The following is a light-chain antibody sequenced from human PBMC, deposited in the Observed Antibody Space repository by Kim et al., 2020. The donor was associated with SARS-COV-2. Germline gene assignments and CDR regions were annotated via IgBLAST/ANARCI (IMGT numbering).Light chain of an antibody. Sequence: PGDSATLSCRASHNIGINLAWYQQTPGQPPRLLIYDAAMRAAGIPDRFSGSGSGTDFTLTIGNLAPEDFAIYYCQQRGNWPPALTFGGGTKVDIK. CDR1: HNIGIN. CDR2: DAA. J-gene: IGKJ4*01. CDR3: QQRGNWPPALT. V-gene: IGKV3-11*01.